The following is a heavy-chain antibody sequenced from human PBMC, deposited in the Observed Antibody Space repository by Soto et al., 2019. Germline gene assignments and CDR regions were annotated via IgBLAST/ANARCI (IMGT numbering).Heavy chain of an antibody. Sequence: QVQLQESGPGLLKPSQTLSLTCTLSGGSISNGGYYWSWIRQHPEKGLEWIAYIYHSGTTYYNPSLQRRVKVSMDKSKNQFYLSLTSVTAADTDVYYCARGLTPWSHFDAFDIWGQGTMVTVSS. J-gene: IGHJ3*02. V-gene: IGHV4-31*03. CDR2: IYHSGTT. CDR3: ARGLTPWSHFDAFDI. D-gene: IGHD1-26*01. CDR1: GGSISNGGYY.